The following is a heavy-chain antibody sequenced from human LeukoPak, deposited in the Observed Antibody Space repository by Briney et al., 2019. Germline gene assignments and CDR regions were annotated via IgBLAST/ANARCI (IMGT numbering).Heavy chain of an antibody. CDR2: ISRSGSTI. CDR1: GFTFSDYY. V-gene: IGHV3-11*01. D-gene: IGHD6-19*01. J-gene: IGHJ4*02. CDR3: ATGYSSGWYEGFDY. Sequence: PGGSLRLSCAASGFTFSDYYMSWIRQAPGKGLEWVSYISRSGSTIYYADSVKGRFTISRDNAKNSLYLQMNSLRAEDTAVYYCATGYSSGWYEGFDYWGQGTLVTVSS.